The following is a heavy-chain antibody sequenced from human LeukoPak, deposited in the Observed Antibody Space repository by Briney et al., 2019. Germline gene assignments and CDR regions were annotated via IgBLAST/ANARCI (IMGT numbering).Heavy chain of an antibody. V-gene: IGHV1-2*02. CDR3: ARAAYSNYDWFDP. D-gene: IGHD4-11*01. CDR2: INPNSGGT. J-gene: IGHJ5*02. CDR1: GYTFTGYY. Sequence: ASVTVSFTASGYTFTGYYMHWVRQAPGQGLGWMGWINPNSGGTNYAQKFQGRVTMTRDTSISTAYMELSRLRSDDTAVYYCARAAYSNYDWFDPWGQGTLVTVSS.